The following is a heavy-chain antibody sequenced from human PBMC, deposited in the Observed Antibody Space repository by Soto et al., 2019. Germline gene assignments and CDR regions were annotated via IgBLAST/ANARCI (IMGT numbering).Heavy chain of an antibody. CDR1: GFTFSSYA. D-gene: IGHD3-3*01. Sequence: GGSLRLSCAASGFTFSSYAMSWVRQAPWKGLEWVSAISGSGGSTYYADSVKGRFTISRDNSKNTLYLQMNSLRAEDTAVYYCAKNFHYDFWSGYFLFDYWGQGTLVTVSS. CDR3: AKNFHYDFWSGYFLFDY. J-gene: IGHJ4*02. CDR2: ISGSGGST. V-gene: IGHV3-23*01.